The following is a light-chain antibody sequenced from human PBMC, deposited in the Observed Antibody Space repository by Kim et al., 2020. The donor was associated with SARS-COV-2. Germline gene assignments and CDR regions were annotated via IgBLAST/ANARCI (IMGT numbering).Light chain of an antibody. CDR1: SGSIASNY. V-gene: IGLV6-57*02. Sequence: KTVTISCSGSSGSIASNYVQWYQQRPGSAPTTVIYGHNQSPSGFPVRFSGSIYSSSNSASLTISGLTTEDEADYYCQSYDSTTLWVFGGGTQLTVL. J-gene: IGLJ3*02. CDR2: GHN. CDR3: QSYDSTTLWV.